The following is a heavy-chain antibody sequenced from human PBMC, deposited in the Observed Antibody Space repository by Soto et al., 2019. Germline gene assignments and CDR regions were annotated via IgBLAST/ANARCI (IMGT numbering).Heavy chain of an antibody. CDR3: ARGARPVTESEEAYTPFDF. CDR1: GYDFTTYS. Sequence: QVQLVQSGPEVKKPGASVKVSCKASGYDFTTYSITWVRQAPGQGLEWMGWINSKNGNTKYAQNLQGRVTMTTDISTTTADMELRSLSSDDTAVFYCARGARPVTESEEAYTPFDFWGQGTLVTVSS. V-gene: IGHV1-18*01. D-gene: IGHD2-2*01. CDR2: INSKNGNT. J-gene: IGHJ4*02.